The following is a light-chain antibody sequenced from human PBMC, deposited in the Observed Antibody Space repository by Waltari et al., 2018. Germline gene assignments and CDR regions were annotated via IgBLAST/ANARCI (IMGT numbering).Light chain of an antibody. Sequence: DIVMTQSPDSLGVSLGERATIPCKSSQRVLYSSNNKNYLSWYQQKPGQPPKMIIYWASTRESGVPDRFSGSGSGTDFTLTISSLQAEDVAVYYCLQTYVSPYTFGQGTNLEI. CDR1: QRVLYSSNNKNY. CDR2: WAS. V-gene: IGKV4-1*01. CDR3: LQTYVSPYT. J-gene: IGKJ2*01.